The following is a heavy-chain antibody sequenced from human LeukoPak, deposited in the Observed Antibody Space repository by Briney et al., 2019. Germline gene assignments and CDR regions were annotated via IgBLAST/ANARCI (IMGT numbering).Heavy chain of an antibody. V-gene: IGHV3-23*01. J-gene: IGHJ4*02. CDR2: ISGSGSST. Sequence: GGSLRLSCAASGFTFNHYGMSWVRQAPGKGLEWFSSISGSGSSTFYADSVKGRFTISRDNSKNTLNLQMNSLRAEDTAVYYCAKHTAGTKALDYWGQGTLVTVSS. D-gene: IGHD1-1*01. CDR3: AKHTAGTKALDY. CDR1: GFTFNHYG.